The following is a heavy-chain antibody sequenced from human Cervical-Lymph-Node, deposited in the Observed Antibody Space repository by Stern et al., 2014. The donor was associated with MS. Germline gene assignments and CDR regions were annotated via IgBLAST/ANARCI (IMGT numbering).Heavy chain of an antibody. CDR2: TFYRSKWFN. J-gene: IGHJ4*02. CDR3: TRSSNYYFDY. CDR1: GDSVSSNSAA. Sequence: QVQLQQSGPGLVKPSQTLSLTCAISGDSVSSNSAAWNWIRQAQSRGLEWLGRTFYRSKWFNDYAVSVKSRITIDPDTSKNQFSLQLNSVTPEDTAVYYCTRSSNYYFDYWGQGTLVTVSS. V-gene: IGHV6-1*01. D-gene: IGHD5-24*01.